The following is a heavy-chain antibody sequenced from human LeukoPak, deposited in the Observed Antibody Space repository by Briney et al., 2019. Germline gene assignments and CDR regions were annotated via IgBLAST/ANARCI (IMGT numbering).Heavy chain of an antibody. Sequence: SETLSLTCTVSGGSISTYYWNWIRQPPGKGLEWIGYIYHSGSTNYNPSLQSRVTISVDTSKNQFSLNLNSVTAADTAVYYRARGGAARLHFQNWGQGTLVTVSS. D-gene: IGHD6-6*01. V-gene: IGHV4-59*01. J-gene: IGHJ1*01. CDR1: GGSISTYY. CDR2: IYHSGST. CDR3: ARGGAARLHFQN.